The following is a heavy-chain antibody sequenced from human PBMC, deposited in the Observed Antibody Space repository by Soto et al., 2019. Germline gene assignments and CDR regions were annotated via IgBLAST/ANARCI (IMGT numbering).Heavy chain of an antibody. CDR3: AIIIAAAGGRRYFDL. V-gene: IGHV3-11*05. D-gene: IGHD6-13*01. CDR2: ISSSSSYT. CDR1: GFTFSDYY. J-gene: IGHJ2*01. Sequence: QVQLVESGGGLVKPGGSLRLSCAASGFTFSDYYMSWIRQAPGKGLEWVSYISSSSSYTNYADSVKGRFTISRDNAKNSLYLQMNSLRAEDTAVYYCAIIIAAAGGRRYFDLWGRGTLVTVSS.